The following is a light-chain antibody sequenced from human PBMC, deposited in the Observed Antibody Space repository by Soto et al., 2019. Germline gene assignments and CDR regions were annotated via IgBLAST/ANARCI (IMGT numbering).Light chain of an antibody. J-gene: IGLJ1*01. V-gene: IGLV1-40*01. CDR2: GNS. CDR1: SSNIGAGYD. CDR3: QTYDSSLSAYYV. Sequence: QSVLTQPPSVSGAPGQRVTISCTGSSSNIGAGYDVHWYQQLPGTAPKLLIYGNSNRPSGVPDRFSGSKSGTSASLAITGLQAEDDADYYCQTYDSSLSAYYVFGTRTKVTDL.